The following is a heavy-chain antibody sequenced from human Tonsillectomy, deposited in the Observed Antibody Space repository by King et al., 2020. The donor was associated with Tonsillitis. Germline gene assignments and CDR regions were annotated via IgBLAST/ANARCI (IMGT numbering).Heavy chain of an antibody. J-gene: IGHJ3*02. CDR2: IHYSGST. V-gene: IGHV4-39*07. Sequence: LQLQESGPGLVKPSETLSLTCTVSAGSISNGNYYWGWIRQPPGKGLEWFGSIHYSGSTYYSPSLKSRVTISVDTSKNQFSVKLTSVTAADTAVYYCARLYRIAVAGSAAFDIWGQGTMVTVSS. D-gene: IGHD6-19*01. CDR3: ARLYRIAVAGSAAFDI. CDR1: AGSISNGNYY.